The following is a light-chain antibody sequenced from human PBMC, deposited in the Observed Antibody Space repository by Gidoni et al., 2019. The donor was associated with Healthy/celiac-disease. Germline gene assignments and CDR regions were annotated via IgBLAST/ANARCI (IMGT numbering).Light chain of an antibody. V-gene: IGKV1-39*01. CDR3: QQSYSTPPT. Sequence: DIQMPQSPSSLSASVGDRVTITCRASQDISSYLNWYQQKPGKAPKLLIYAAPSLQSGVPSRFSGSGSGTDFTLTISSLQPEDFATYYCQQSYSTPPTFGRGTKVEIK. CDR1: QDISSY. CDR2: AAP. J-gene: IGKJ1*01.